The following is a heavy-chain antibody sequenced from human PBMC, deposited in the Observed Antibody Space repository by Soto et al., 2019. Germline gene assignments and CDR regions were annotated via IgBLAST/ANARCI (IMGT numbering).Heavy chain of an antibody. J-gene: IGHJ5*02. CDR2: ISSNGGST. CDR3: ARSSSRPPFSWFDP. CDR1: GVTFSSYA. V-gene: IGHV3-64*01. Sequence: GGSLRLSCAASGVTFSSYAMHWVRQAPGKGLEYVSAISSNGGSTYYANSVKGRFTISRDNSKNTLYLQMGSLRAEDMAVYYCARSSSRPPFSWFDPWGQGTLVTVSS. D-gene: IGHD6-6*01.